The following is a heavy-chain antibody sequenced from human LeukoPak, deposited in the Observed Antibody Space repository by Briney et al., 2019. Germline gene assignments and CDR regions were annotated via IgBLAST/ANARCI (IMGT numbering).Heavy chain of an antibody. CDR2: ISYDGSNK. J-gene: IGHJ5*02. D-gene: IGHD3-3*01. Sequence: GGSLRLSCAASGFTFSSYAMHWVRQAPGKGLEWVAVISYDGSNKYYADSVKGRFTISRDNSKNTLYLQMNSLRAEDTAVYYCARDQTAYYEGWFDPWGQGTLVTVSA. CDR3: ARDQTAYYEGWFDP. CDR1: GFTFSSYA. V-gene: IGHV3-30*01.